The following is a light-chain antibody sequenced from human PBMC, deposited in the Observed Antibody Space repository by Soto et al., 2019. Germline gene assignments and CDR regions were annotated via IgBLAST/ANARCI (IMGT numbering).Light chain of an antibody. CDR2: AAS. V-gene: IGKV1-39*01. CDR1: QSISSY. Sequence: DIQLTQSPSSLSASVGDTVTITCRASQSISSYLNWYQQKPGKAPKLLIYAASSLQSGVPSRFSGSGSGTDFTLTISSLQPEDFATYYCQQSYSTLTFGGGTKVDIK. J-gene: IGKJ4*01. CDR3: QQSYSTLT.